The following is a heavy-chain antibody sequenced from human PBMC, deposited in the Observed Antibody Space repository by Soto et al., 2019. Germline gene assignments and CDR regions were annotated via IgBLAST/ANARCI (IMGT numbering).Heavy chain of an antibody. CDR1: GFTFSSYA. Sequence: VQLLESGGGLVQPGGSLRPSCAAPGFTFSSYAMSWVRQAPGRGLEWVSVISGSGDSTYYADSVRGRFTISRDNSKNTLYLQMNSLRAEDTAVYYCAKDRDGAAAGPTKFYGMDVWGQGTTVTVSS. D-gene: IGHD6-13*01. J-gene: IGHJ6*02. CDR2: ISGSGDST. V-gene: IGHV3-23*01. CDR3: AKDRDGAAAGPTKFYGMDV.